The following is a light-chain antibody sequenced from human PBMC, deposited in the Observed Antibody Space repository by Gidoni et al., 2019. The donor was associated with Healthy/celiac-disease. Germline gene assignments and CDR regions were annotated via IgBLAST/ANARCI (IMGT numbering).Light chain of an antibody. CDR3: VLYMGSGIWV. Sequence: QTVVTQEPAFSVSPGGTVTLTCGLRSGSVSTSYYPSWYQQTPGQAPRTLIYSTNTRSSGVPGRFSGSILGNKAALTITGAQADDESDYCCVLYMGSGIWVFGGGTKLTVL. CDR2: STN. V-gene: IGLV8-61*01. J-gene: IGLJ3*02. CDR1: SGSVSTSYY.